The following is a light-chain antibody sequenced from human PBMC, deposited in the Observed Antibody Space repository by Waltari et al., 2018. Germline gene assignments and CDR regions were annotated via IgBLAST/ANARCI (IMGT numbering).Light chain of an antibody. CDR2: AAS. CDR1: QSISSY. Sequence: DIQMTQSPSSLSASVGDRVTITCRASQSISSYLNWYQQKPGKAPKLLIYAASSLQSGVPSRFSGSGSGTDFTLTISSLQPEDFATYYGQQSGTFGPGTKVDIK. J-gene: IGKJ3*01. V-gene: IGKV1-39*01. CDR3: QQSGT.